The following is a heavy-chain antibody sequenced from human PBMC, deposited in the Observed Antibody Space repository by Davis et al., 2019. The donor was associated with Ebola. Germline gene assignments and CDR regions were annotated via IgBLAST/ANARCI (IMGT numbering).Heavy chain of an antibody. CDR1: CYSFTSYG. V-gene: IGHV1-18*01. D-gene: IGHD6-13*01. J-gene: IGHJ4*02. CDR3: ARDPWYGIDY. Sequence: ASAPVSSKASCYSFTSYGLIRVRQQPGHGLVWFGRGSGYNGKINHEQKFQGRVTVTIDPYTNTGYMELRSLRSDDTAVYYCARDPWYGIDYWGQGTLVTVSS. CDR2: GSGYNGKI.